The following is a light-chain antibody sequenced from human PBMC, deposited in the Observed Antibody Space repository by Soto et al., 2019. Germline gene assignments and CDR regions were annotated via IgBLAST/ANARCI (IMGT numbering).Light chain of an antibody. Sequence: ESVLTQSPGTLSLSPGERATLSCRASQSVSSNYLAWYQHKPGQAPRLLIYGASSRATGNPDRFSGSGSGTDFTLTISRLEPEDFAVYYCQHYGSSLSITFGQGTRLEIK. CDR3: QHYGSSLSIT. V-gene: IGKV3-20*01. CDR2: GAS. J-gene: IGKJ5*01. CDR1: QSVSSNY.